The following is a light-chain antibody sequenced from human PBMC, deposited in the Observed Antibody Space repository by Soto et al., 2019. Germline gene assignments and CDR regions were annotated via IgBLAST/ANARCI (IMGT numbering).Light chain of an antibody. CDR3: CSFAGSSTYV. J-gene: IGLJ1*01. CDR2: EGT. CDR1: SRDVGSYNL. Sequence: QSVLTQPASVSGSPGQSITISCTGTSRDVGSYNLVSWYQQHPGNAPKLIIYEGTKRPSGVSYRFSGSKSGNTASLTISGLQEEDEGDYHCCSFAGSSTYVFGTGTKGPVL. V-gene: IGLV2-23*01.